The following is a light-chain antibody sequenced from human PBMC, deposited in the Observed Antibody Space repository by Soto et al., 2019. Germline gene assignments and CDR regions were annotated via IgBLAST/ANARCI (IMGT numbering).Light chain of an antibody. CDR3: QQRSNWPT. CDR1: QSVSSY. Sequence: EIVLTQSPATLSLSPGERANLSCRASQSVSSYLAWYQQKPGQAPRLLIYDASNRATGIPARFSGSGSGTDFTLTSSSLEPEDFAVYYCQQRSNWPTFGQGTRLEIK. V-gene: IGKV3-11*01. CDR2: DAS. J-gene: IGKJ5*01.